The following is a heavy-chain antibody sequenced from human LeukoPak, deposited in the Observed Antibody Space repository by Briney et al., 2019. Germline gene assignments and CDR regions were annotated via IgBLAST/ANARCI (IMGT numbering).Heavy chain of an antibody. J-gene: IGHJ3*02. V-gene: IGHV4-39*01. CDR3: ARHWIAVAGIAFDI. D-gene: IGHD6-19*01. CDR2: IYYSGST. Sequence: KPSETLSLTCTVSGGSISSSSYYWGWIRQPPGKGLEWIGSIYYSGSTYYNPSLRSLGAISVDTSKNQFSLMLSSVTAANTAVYYCARHWIAVAGIAFDIWGHGTMVTVSS. CDR1: GGSISSSSYY.